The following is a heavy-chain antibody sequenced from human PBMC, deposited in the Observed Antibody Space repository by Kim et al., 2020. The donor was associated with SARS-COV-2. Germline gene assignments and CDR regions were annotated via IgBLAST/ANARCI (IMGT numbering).Heavy chain of an antibody. CDR1: EITARNDS. V-gene: IGHV3-7*03. Sequence: GGSLRLSCATSEITARNDSVAWVRKPPGKGLEWVSNINHDGSGTSYVDSAKGRFTISRDTARNTVSLQMNSLRAEDTAIYYCAGHYGDCYSALVVSW. D-gene: IGHD2-21*02. J-gene: IGHJ5*01. CDR2: INHDGSGT. CDR3: AGHYGDCYSALVVS.